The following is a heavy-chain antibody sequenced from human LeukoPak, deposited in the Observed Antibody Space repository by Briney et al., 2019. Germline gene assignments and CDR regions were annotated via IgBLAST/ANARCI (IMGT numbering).Heavy chain of an antibody. J-gene: IGHJ4*02. CDR1: EFTFSNYA. CDR3: AREGGPYRPLDY. CDR2: ISGSTGST. Sequence: PGGSLRLSCAASEFTFSNYAMNWVRQAPGKGLEWVSLISGSTGSTYYADSVKGRFSISRDNSKNTVYLQMNSLRVEDTAVYYCAREGGPYRPLDYSGQGTLVTVAS. V-gene: IGHV3-23*01.